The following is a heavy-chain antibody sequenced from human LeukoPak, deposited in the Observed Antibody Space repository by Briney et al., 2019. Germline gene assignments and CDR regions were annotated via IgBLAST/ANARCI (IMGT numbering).Heavy chain of an antibody. V-gene: IGHV4-30-2*01. CDR3: ARAIPRVTIFGVVDYLDYFDY. CDR1: GGSISSGGYY. CDR2: IYHSGST. D-gene: IGHD3-3*01. Sequence: KSSETLSLTCTVSGGSISSGGYYWSWIRQPPGKGLEWIGYIYHSGSTYYNPSLKSRVTISVDRSENQFSLKLSSVTAADTAVYYCARAIPRVTIFGVVDYLDYFDYWGQGTLVTVSS. J-gene: IGHJ4*02.